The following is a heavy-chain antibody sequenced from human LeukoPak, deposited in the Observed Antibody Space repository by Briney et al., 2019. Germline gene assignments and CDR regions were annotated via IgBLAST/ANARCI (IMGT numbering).Heavy chain of an antibody. V-gene: IGHV3-20*04. CDR2: INWNSVST. J-gene: IGHJ4*02. D-gene: IGHD5-18*01. Sequence: GGSLRLSCAASGFMFNDYGMSWVRQVPGKGLEWVSGINWNSVSTSYEDSVKGRFTISRDNAKNSLYLQMNSLRAEDTAVYYCAREGGGYSYGFIDYWGQGTLVTVSS. CDR3: AREGGGYSYGFIDY. CDR1: GFMFNDYG.